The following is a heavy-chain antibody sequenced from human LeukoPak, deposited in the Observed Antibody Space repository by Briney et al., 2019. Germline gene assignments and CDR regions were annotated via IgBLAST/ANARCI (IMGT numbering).Heavy chain of an antibody. CDR3: AKDFRIGYSAHFDY. V-gene: IGHV3-23*01. CDR1: GFTFRSHA. CDR2: IYENGGTT. D-gene: IGHD2-15*01. J-gene: IGHJ4*02. Sequence: GGSLRLSCVGSGFTFRSHAMSWVRQAPERGLEFVSGIYENGGTTYYADSVKGRFSTSRDNSKNILYLQMDSLRGEDTAVYYCAKDFRIGYSAHFDYWGQGALVTVSS.